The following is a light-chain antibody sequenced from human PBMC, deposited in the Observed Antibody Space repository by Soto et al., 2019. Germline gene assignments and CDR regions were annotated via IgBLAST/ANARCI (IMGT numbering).Light chain of an antibody. CDR2: GAS. Sequence: EIVLTQSPATLSVSPGERATLSCRASQGVSSNLAWYQQKPGQAPRLLIYGASTRATGIPARFSGSGSGTEFTLTISSLQSKDFAGYYCQQYNNWPWTFGQGTKVEIK. CDR1: QGVSSN. V-gene: IGKV3-15*01. CDR3: QQYNNWPWT. J-gene: IGKJ1*01.